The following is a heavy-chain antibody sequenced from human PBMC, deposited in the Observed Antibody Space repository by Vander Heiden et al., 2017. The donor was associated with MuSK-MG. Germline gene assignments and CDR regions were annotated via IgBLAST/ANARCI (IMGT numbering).Heavy chain of an antibody. J-gene: IGHJ4*02. D-gene: IGHD2-15*01. CDR3: ARHDRIFPGF. CDR1: HCSISSSSYY. CDR2: IYYSGST. V-gene: IGHV4-39*01. Sequence: HLQLQESGPGLEKPSETLSLTCTISHCSISSSSYYCDWLRHPPGKGLEWIGSIYYSGSTYYNPSLKSRVTISVDTSKNQFSLKLSSVTAADTAVYYCARHDRIFPGFWCQGTLVTVSS.